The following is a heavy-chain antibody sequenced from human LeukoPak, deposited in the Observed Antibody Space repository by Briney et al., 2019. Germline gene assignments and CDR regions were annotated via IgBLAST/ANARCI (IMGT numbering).Heavy chain of an antibody. D-gene: IGHD6-6*01. Sequence: SETLSLTCAVYGGSFSGYYWSWIRQPPGKGLEWIGEINHSGSTNYNPSLKSRVTISVDTSKNQFSLKLSSVTAADTAVYYCARGIGSSDPYYYYYGMDVRGQGTTVTVSS. J-gene: IGHJ6*02. V-gene: IGHV4-34*01. CDR1: GGSFSGYY. CDR3: ARGIGSSDPYYYYYGMDV. CDR2: INHSGST.